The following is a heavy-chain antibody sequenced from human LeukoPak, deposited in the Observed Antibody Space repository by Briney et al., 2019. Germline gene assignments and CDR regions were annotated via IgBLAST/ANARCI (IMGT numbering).Heavy chain of an antibody. D-gene: IGHD2-21*02. CDR3: ARDHDLCGDCYSSYMDV. CDR2: INPNSGGT. V-gene: IGHV1-2*02. CDR1: GYTFTGYY. Sequence: GASVKVTCKASGYTFTGYYMHWVRQAPGQGLEWMGWINPNSGGTNYAQKFQGRVTMTRDTSISTAYMELSRLRSDDTAVYYCARDHDLCGDCYSSYMDVWGKGTTVTISS. J-gene: IGHJ6*03.